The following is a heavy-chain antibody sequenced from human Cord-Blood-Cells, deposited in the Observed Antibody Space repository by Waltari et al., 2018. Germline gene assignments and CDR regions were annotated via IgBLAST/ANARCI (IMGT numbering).Heavy chain of an antibody. CDR1: GFTFSSYA. Sequence: EVQLLESGGGLVQPGGSLRLSCAASGFTFSSYAMSWVRQGPGKWLEWVSAISGSGGSTYYADAVKGRFTISRDNSKNTLYLQRNSLRAEDTSVYYCAKVGSIWYFDYWGQGTLVTVSS. V-gene: IGHV3-23*01. CDR3: AKVGSIWYFDY. CDR2: ISGSGGST. J-gene: IGHJ4*02. D-gene: IGHD6-13*01.